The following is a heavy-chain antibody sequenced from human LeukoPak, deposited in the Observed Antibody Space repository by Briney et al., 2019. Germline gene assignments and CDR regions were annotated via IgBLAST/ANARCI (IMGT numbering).Heavy chain of an antibody. CDR1: GFTFSSYW. CDR3: ARDAVDTAMVYYYYYGMDV. Sequence: GGSLRLSCAASGFTFSSYWMSWVRQAPGKGLEWVANIKQDGSEKYYVDSVKGRFTISRDNAKNSRYLQMNSLRAEDTAVYYCARDAVDTAMVYYYYYGMDVWGQGTMVTVSS. D-gene: IGHD5-18*01. CDR2: IKQDGSEK. V-gene: IGHV3-7*03. J-gene: IGHJ6*02.